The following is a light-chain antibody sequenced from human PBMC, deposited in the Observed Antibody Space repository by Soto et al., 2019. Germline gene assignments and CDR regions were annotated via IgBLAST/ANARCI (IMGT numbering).Light chain of an antibody. V-gene: IGLV2-14*03. CDR3: SSYTSSNSYV. Sequence: HSVLTQPASVSGSPGQSIAISCTGSSSDVGGYKYVSWYQQHPGKAPKLMIYDVSNRPSGVSDRFSGSKSGNTASLTTSGLQSEDEADYYCSSYTSSNSYVFGTGTKVTV. J-gene: IGLJ1*01. CDR1: SSDVGGYKY. CDR2: DVS.